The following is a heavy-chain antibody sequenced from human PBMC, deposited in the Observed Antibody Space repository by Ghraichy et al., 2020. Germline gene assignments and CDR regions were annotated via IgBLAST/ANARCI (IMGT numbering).Heavy chain of an antibody. Sequence: SQTLSLTCTVSGYSISSGPYWGWIRQPPGKGLEWIASVHYSGAAYYTPSLESRVTISVDTSKNQFSLKLSSVTAADTAVYYCARGVGGTDPSHWGQGALVTVSS. D-gene: IGHD1-26*01. J-gene: IGHJ4*02. CDR1: GYSISSGPY. CDR2: VHYSGAA. V-gene: IGHV4-38-2*02. CDR3: ARGVGGTDPSH.